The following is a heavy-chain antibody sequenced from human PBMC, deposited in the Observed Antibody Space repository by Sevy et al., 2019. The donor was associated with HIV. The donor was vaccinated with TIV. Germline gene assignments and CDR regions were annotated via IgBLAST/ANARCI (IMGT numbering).Heavy chain of an antibody. CDR2: IYYSGST. D-gene: IGHD1-26*01. Sequence: SETLSLTCTVSGGSISSYYWSWIRQPPGKGLEWIGYIYYSGSTNYNPSLKSRATISVDTSKNQFSLKLSSVTAADTVVYYCTRDPKWGGRSSLSLGGADDAFDIWGQGTMVTVSS. J-gene: IGHJ3*02. CDR1: GGSISSYY. V-gene: IGHV4-59*01. CDR3: TRDPKWGGRSSLSLGGADDAFDI.